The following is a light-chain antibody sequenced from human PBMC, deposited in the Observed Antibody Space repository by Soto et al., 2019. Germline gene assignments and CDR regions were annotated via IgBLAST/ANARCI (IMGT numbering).Light chain of an antibody. J-gene: IGKJ5*01. Sequence: EIVLTQSPGTLSLSPGERATLSCRASQSVSSSYLAWYQKKPGQAPRLLIYGASSRATGIPDRFSGSGSGTDLSLTISRLEPEDFAVYYGQQYCSSPPGTFGQGTRLEIK. V-gene: IGKV3-20*01. CDR3: QQYCSSPPGT. CDR2: GAS. CDR1: QSVSSSY.